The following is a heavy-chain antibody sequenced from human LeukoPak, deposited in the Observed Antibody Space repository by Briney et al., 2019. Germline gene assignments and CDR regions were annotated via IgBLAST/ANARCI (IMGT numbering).Heavy chain of an antibody. Sequence: GRSLGLSCAASGFTFSSYAMHWVRQAPGKGLEWVAVISYDGSNKYYADSVKGRFTISRDNSKNTLYLQMNSLRAEDTAVYYCARDQYCSSTSCSPPSYYYGMDVWGKGTTVTVSS. J-gene: IGHJ6*04. CDR1: GFTFSSYA. V-gene: IGHV3-30*04. CDR2: ISYDGSNK. D-gene: IGHD2-2*01. CDR3: ARDQYCSSTSCSPPSYYYGMDV.